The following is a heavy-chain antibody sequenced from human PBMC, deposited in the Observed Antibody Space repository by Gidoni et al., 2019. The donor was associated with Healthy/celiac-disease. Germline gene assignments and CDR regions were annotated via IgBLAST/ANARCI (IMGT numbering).Heavy chain of an antibody. CDR2: ISYDGSNK. J-gene: IGHJ3*02. D-gene: IGHD6-19*01. Sequence: QVQLVESGGGVVQPGGSLRLPCDAPGFTFSSYGMHWVRQAQGKGLEWVAVISYDGSNKYYAESVKGRFTISRDNSKNTLYLQMNSLRAEDTAVYYCARADDSGWYDRMDAFDIWGQGTMVTVSS. CDR3: ARADDSGWYDRMDAFDI. CDR1: GFTFSSYG. V-gene: IGHV3-30*03.